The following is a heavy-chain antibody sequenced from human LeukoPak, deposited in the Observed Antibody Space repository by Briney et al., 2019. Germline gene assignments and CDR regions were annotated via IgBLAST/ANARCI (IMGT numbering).Heavy chain of an antibody. J-gene: IGHJ4*02. D-gene: IGHD3-3*01. CDR1: GFTFGSYG. Sequence: PGGSLRLSCAASGFTFGSYGMHWVRQAPGKGLEWVAFIRYDGSNKYYADSVKGRFTISRDNSKNSLYLQMNSLRAEDTAVYYSARVWRGMAGLFDYWGQGTLVTVSS. V-gene: IGHV3-30*02. CDR3: ARVWRGMAGLFDY. CDR2: IRYDGSNK.